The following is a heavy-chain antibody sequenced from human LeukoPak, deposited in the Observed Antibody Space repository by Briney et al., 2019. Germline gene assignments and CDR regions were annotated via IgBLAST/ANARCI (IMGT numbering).Heavy chain of an antibody. J-gene: IGHJ4*02. V-gene: IGHV1-24*01. CDR1: GYTLTELS. CDR3: ATDEKRRNYYDSSGYSY. D-gene: IGHD3-22*01. CDR2: FDPEDGET. Sequence: GASVKVSCKVSGYTLTELSMHWVRQAPGKGLEWMGGFDPEDGETIYAQKLQGRVTMTEDTSTDTAYMELSSLRSEDTAVYYCATDEKRRNYYDSSGYSYWGQGTLVTVSS.